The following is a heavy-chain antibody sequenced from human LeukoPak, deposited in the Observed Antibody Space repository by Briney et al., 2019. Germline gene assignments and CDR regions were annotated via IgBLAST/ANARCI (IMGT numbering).Heavy chain of an antibody. V-gene: IGHV4-34*01. CDR3: ARGGRGYSYGHYYYYGMDV. J-gene: IGHJ6*02. Sequence: SETLSLTCAVYGRSFSGYYWSWIRQPPGTGLEWNGEINHSGSTNYNPSLKSRVTISVDTSKNQFSLKLSSVTAADTAVYYCARGGRGYSYGHYYYYGMDVWGQGTTVTVSS. CDR1: GRSFSGYY. CDR2: INHSGST. D-gene: IGHD5-18*01.